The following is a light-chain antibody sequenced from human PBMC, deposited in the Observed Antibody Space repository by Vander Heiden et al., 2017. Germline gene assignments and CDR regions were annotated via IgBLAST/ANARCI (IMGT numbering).Light chain of an antibody. CDR3: AACDDSIYGHVL. CDR1: SSSIGGNY. CDR2: RNN. V-gene: IGLV1-47*01. J-gene: IGLJ2*01. Sequence: SVLPQPPSVPGTPGQRVTLSCSGSSSSIGGNYVYWSHPPPGTAPNLLIFRNNKRPSGVPDLFSGSKSGTSASPAISGLRSEDEADDYCAACDDSIYGHVLFGGGTKLTVL.